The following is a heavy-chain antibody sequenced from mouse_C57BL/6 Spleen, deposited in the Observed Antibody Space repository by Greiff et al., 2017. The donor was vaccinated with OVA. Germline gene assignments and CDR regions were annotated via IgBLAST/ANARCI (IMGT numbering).Heavy chain of an antibody. J-gene: IGHJ4*01. D-gene: IGHD1-1*01. V-gene: IGHV2-2*01. Sequence: VKLMESGPGLVQPSQSLSITCTVSGFSLTSYGVHWVRQSPGKGLEWLGVIWSGGSTDYNAAFISRLSISKDNSKSQVFFKMNSLQADDTAIYYCARREDYYGSSSYYYAMDYWGQGTSVTVSA. CDR1: GFSLTSYG. CDR3: ARREDYYGSSSYYYAMDY. CDR2: IWSGGST.